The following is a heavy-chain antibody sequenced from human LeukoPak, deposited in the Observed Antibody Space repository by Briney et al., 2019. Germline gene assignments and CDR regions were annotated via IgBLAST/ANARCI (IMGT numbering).Heavy chain of an antibody. D-gene: IGHD4-17*01. CDR3: TRDRPRYDYGDYSDTFDI. J-gene: IGHJ3*02. CDR2: IRSKAYGGTT. CDR1: GFTIGDYA. Sequence: GGSLRLSCSASGFTIGDYAMNWFRKAPGKGLEWVGFIRSKAYGGTTEYAASVKGRFTISRDDSKSIAYLQMNSLKIEDTGLYYCTRDRPRYDYGDYSDTFDIWGQGTMVTVSS. V-gene: IGHV3-49*03.